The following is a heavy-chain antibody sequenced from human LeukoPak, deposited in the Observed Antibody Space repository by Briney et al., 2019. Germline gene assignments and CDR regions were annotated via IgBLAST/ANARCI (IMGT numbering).Heavy chain of an antibody. CDR3: ARGRTAYCGGDCYPTYYYYYGMDV. V-gene: IGHV1-18*01. D-gene: IGHD2-21*02. CDR2: ISAYNGNT. Sequence: ASVKVSCKASGYTLTSYGISWVRQAPGQGLEWMGWISAYNGNTNYAQKLQGRVTMTTDTSTSTAYMELRSLRSDDTAVYYCARGRTAYCGGDCYPTYYYYYGMDVWGQGTTVTVSS. J-gene: IGHJ6*02. CDR1: GYTLTSYG.